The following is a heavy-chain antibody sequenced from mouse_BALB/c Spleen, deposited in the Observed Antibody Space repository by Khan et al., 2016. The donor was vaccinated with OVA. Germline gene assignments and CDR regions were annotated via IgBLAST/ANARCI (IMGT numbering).Heavy chain of an antibody. CDR2: INTHSGVP. V-gene: IGHV9-4*02. CDR3: ASSPTMMDAVDY. Sequence: QIQLVQSGPELKRPGETVRISCKASGYTFTTAGMQWVQQMPGEGLKWIGWINTHSGVPKYAEDFKGRFAFSLETSVSTAYLHMSSLKTEDTATYFCASSPTMMDAVDYWGQGTSVTVSA. J-gene: IGHJ4*01. CDR1: GYTFTTAG. D-gene: IGHD2-4*01.